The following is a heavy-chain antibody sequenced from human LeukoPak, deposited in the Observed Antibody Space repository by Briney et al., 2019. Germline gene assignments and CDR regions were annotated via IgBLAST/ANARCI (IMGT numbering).Heavy chain of an antibody. V-gene: IGHV3-48*03. CDR2: ISSSGSTI. CDR1: GFTFSSYE. D-gene: IGHD6-19*01. CDR3: AGYSSGWDGS. Sequence: GGSLRLSCAASGFTFSSYEMNWVRQAPGKGLEWVSYISSSGSTIYYADSVKGRFTISRDNAKNSLYLQMNSLRAEDTAVYYCAGYSSGWDGSWGQGTLVTVSS. J-gene: IGHJ5*02.